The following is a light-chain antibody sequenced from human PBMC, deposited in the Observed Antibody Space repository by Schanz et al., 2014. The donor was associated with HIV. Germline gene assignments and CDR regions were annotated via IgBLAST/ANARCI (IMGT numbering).Light chain of an antibody. CDR2: NND. CDR1: RSDIGGRS. J-gene: IGLJ1*01. V-gene: IGLV1-44*01. Sequence: QSVLTQPPSASATPGQRITIFCSGIRSDIGGRSVDWYRQRPGTAPKLLIHNNDQRPSGVPDRFSGSKSGNSASLTISGLQADDEVDYYCNSYYHSSPYVFGSGTKLTVL. CDR3: NSYYHSSPYV.